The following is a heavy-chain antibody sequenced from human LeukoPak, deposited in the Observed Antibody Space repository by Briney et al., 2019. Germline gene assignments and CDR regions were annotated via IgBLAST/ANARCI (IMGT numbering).Heavy chain of an antibody. CDR1: GFTFSSYA. J-gene: IGHJ5*02. D-gene: IGHD2-15*01. Sequence: GRSLRLSCAASGFTFSSYAMHWVRQAPGKGLEWVAVISYDGSNKYYADSVKGRFTISRDNSKSTLYLQMNSLRAEDTAVYYCARGGYCSGGSCYPNWFDPWGQGTLLTVSS. V-gene: IGHV3-30-3*01. CDR3: ARGGYCSGGSCYPNWFDP. CDR2: ISYDGSNK.